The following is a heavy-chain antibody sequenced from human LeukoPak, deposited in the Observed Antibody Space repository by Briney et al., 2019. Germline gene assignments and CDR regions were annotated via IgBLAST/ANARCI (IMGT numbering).Heavy chain of an antibody. CDR3: ASQAVADAFDI. V-gene: IGHV4-59*01. J-gene: IGHJ3*02. CDR2: IYYSGST. Sequence: SETLSLTCTVSGGSISSYYWSWIRQPPGKGLEWIGYIYYSGSTNYNPSLKSRVTISVDTSKNQSSLKLSSVTAADTAVYYCASQAVADAFDIWGQGTMVTVSS. CDR1: GGSISSYY.